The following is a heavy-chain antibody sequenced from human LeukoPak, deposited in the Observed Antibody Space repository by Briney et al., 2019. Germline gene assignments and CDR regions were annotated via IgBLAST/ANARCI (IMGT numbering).Heavy chain of an antibody. V-gene: IGHV1-18*01. J-gene: IGHJ4*02. CDR3: ARDGGELRFLEWLFDY. Sequence: ASVKVSCKASGYTFTSFGITWVRQAPGQGLEWMGWISAYNGNTNYTQNLQGRVTMTTDTSTSTAYMELRSLRSDDTAVYYCARDGGELRFLEWLFDYWGQGTLVTVSS. D-gene: IGHD3-3*01. CDR1: GYTFTSFG. CDR2: ISAYNGNT.